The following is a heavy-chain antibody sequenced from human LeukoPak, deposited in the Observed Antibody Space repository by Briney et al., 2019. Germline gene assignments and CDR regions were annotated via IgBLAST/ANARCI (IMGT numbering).Heavy chain of an antibody. J-gene: IGHJ6*03. Sequence: LGGSLRLSCAASGFTFSNAWMSWVRQAPGKGLEWVGRIKSRTDGGTTDYAAPVKGRFTISRDDSKNTLYLQMNSLRAEDTAVYYCAREVGADHLYYYYMDVWGKGTTVTVSS. V-gene: IGHV3-15*01. D-gene: IGHD1-26*01. CDR1: GFTFSNAW. CDR3: AREVGADHLYYYYMDV. CDR2: IKSRTDGGTT.